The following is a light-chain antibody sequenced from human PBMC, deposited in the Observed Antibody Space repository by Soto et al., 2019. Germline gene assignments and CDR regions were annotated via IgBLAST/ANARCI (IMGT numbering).Light chain of an antibody. J-gene: IGLJ1*01. CDR1: ASDVGAYDY. CDR2: EVR. V-gene: IGLV2-14*01. CDR3: SSSTSSSPLV. Sequence: QSVLTQPASVSGSPGQSITISCTGTASDVGAYDYVSWYQHHPGKPPKLLIFEVRDRPSGVSNRFSGSKSGNTASLTISGLQPEDEADYFCSSSTSSSPLVFGTGTKVTVL.